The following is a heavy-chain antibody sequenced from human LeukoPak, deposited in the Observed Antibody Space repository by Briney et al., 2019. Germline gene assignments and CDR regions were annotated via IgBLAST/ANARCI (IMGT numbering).Heavy chain of an antibody. J-gene: IGHJ5*02. CDR1: GGTFSSYA. CDR3: AVIAGAGENWFDP. V-gene: IGHV1-69*05. CDR2: IIPIFGTA. D-gene: IGHD6-19*01. Sequence: GASVKVSCKASGGTFSSYAISWVRQAPGQGLEWMGGIIPIFGTANYAQKFQGRVTITTDESTSTAYMELSSLRSEDTAVYYCAVIAGAGENWFDPWGQGTLVTVSS.